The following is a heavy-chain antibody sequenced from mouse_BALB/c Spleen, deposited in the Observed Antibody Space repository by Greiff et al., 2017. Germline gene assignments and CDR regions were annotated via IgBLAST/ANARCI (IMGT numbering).Heavy chain of an antibody. J-gene: IGHJ4*01. CDR2: INSNGGST. CDR3: ARHGRAFAMDY. V-gene: IGHV5-6-3*01. Sequence: EVKLMESGGGLVQPGGSLKLSCAASGFTFSSYGMSWVRQTPDKRLELVATINSNGGSTYYPDSVKGRFTISRDNAKNTLYLQMSSLKSEDTAMYYCARHGRAFAMDYWGQGTSVTVSS. D-gene: IGHD3-1*01. CDR1: GFTFSSYG.